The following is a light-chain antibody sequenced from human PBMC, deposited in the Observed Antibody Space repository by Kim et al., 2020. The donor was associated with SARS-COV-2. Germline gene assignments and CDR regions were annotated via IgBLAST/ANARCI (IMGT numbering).Light chain of an antibody. J-gene: IGLJ3*02. Sequence: SYELTQPPSVSVSPGQTASITCSGHDLRSKYVCWYQQRPGQSPIVVIYQNTRRPSGIPERFSGSNSANIATLTISGTQALDEADYYCQAWDRTVVFGGGT. CDR2: QNT. V-gene: IGLV3-1*01. CDR3: QAWDRTVV. CDR1: DLRSKY.